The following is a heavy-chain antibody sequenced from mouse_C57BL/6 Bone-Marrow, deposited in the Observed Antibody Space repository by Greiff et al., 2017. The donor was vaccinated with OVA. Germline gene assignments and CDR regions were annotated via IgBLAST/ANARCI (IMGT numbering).Heavy chain of an antibody. CDR3: ALGLVTFAY. Sequence: EVKVVESGGDLVKPGGSLKLSCAASGFTFSSYGMSWVRQTPDKRLEWVATISSGGSYTYYPDSVKGRFTISRDNAKNTLYLQMSSLKSEDTAMYYCALGLVTFAYWGQGTLVTVSA. V-gene: IGHV5-6*01. J-gene: IGHJ3*01. D-gene: IGHD2-2*01. CDR1: GFTFSSYG. CDR2: ISSGGSYT.